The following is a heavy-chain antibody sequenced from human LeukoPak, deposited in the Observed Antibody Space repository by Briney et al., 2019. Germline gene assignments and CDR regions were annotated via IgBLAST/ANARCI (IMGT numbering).Heavy chain of an antibody. V-gene: IGHV1-18*01. J-gene: IGHJ4*02. CDR1: GYTFTSYG. CDR2: IGPNNGNT. Sequence: ASVKVSCKASGYTFTSYGISWVRQAPGQGLEWMGWIGPNNGNTNYAQKLQGRVTMTTDTSTGTAYMELRSLRSDDTAVYYCARDLMHYDSSGTGDYWGQGTLVTVSS. D-gene: IGHD3-22*01. CDR3: ARDLMHYDSSGTGDY.